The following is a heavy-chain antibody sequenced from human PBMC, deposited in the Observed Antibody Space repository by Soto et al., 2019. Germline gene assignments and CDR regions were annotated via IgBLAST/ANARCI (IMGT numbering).Heavy chain of an antibody. V-gene: IGHV3-23*01. J-gene: IGHJ3*02. CDR1: GFTFPNYA. CDR2: VTGRGSRT. Sequence: EVRLLESGGGLVQPGGSLRLSCAASGFTFPNYAMSWVRQAPGKGLEWGSVVTGRGSRTYYVDSLEGRFTISRDNSRNTVFLPMNSPGAGGPAVYYCAKPLPSKKNQRLWAEAFHIWGRGTNLTVSS. CDR3: AKPLPSKKNQRLWAEAFHI. D-gene: IGHD2-2*01.